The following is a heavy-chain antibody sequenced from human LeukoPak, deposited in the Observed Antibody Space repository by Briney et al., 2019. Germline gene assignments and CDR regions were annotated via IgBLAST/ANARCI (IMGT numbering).Heavy chain of an antibody. J-gene: IGHJ6*02. Sequence: GGSLRLSCAASGFTFSSYWMNWARQVPGKGVEWVASINHNGNVNYYVDSVKGRFTTSRDNAKNSLYLQMSNLRAEDTAVYFCARGGGLDVWGQGATVTVSS. D-gene: IGHD3-16*01. CDR3: ARGGGLDV. CDR2: INHNGNVN. CDR1: GFTFSSYW. V-gene: IGHV3-7*03.